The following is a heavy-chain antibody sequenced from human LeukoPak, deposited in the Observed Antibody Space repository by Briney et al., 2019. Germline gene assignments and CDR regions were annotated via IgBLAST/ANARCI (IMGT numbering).Heavy chain of an antibody. D-gene: IGHD5-18*01. J-gene: IGHJ4*02. V-gene: IGHV3-64*01. CDR1: GFTFSSYA. CDR2: ISSNGGST. Sequence: GGSLRLSCAASGFTFSSYAMHWVRQAPGKGLEYVSAISSNGGSTYYANSVKGRFTISRDNSKNTLYLQMGSLRAEDMAVYYXXXXXXAAMVSWYFDYWGQGTLVTVSS. CDR3: XXXXXAAMVSWYFDY.